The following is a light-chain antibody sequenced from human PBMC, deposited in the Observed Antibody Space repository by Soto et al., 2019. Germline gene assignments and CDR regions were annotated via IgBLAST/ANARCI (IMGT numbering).Light chain of an antibody. CDR3: QQSYSTPPWT. J-gene: IGKJ1*01. CDR1: QNINSW. V-gene: IGKV1-39*01. CDR2: AAS. Sequence: DIQMTQSPSTLSASLGDRVTITCRASQNINSWLAWYQQKPGKAPNLLIYAASSLQSGVPSRFSGSGSGTDFTLTISSLQPEDFATYYCQQSYSTPPWTFGQGTKVDIK.